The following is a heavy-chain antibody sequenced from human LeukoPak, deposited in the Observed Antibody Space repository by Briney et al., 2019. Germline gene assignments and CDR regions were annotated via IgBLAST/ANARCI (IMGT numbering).Heavy chain of an antibody. CDR2: IYYSGST. V-gene: IGHV4-59*01. J-gene: IGHJ5*02. CDR3: ARDRGCSGGSCYYYWFDP. Sequence: PSETLSLXCTVSGGSISSYYWSWIRRPPGKGLEWIGYIYYSGSTNYNPSLKSRVTVSVDTSKNQFSLKLSSVTAADTAVYYCARDRGCSGGSCYYYWFDPWGQGTLVTVSS. D-gene: IGHD2-15*01. CDR1: GGSISSYY.